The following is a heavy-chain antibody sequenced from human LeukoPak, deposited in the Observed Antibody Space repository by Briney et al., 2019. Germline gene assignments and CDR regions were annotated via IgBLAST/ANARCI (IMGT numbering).Heavy chain of an antibody. CDR2: IYYSGST. CDR3: ARAARGALYYYYYMDV. CDR1: GGSISSYY. V-gene: IGHV4-59*01. D-gene: IGHD1-26*01. Sequence: SETLSLTCTVSGGSISSYYWSRIRQPPGKGLEWIGYIYYSGSTNYNPSLKSRVTISVDTSKNQFSLKLSSVTAADTAVYYCARAARGALYYYYYMDVWGKGTTVTVSS. J-gene: IGHJ6*03.